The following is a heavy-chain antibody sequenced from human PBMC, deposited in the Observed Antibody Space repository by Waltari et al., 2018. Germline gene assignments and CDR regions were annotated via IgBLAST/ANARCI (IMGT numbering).Heavy chain of an antibody. CDR2: INTNTRNP. V-gene: IGHV7-4-1*02. CDR3: AREVVPPARVVVNWFDP. CDR1: GYSFPNYA. Sequence: QVQLVQSGSELKKPGASVKVSCKASGYSFPNYAINWIRQAPGQGLELMGLINTNTRNPVYVQGFTVRFVFSLDTSVNTAYLQINSLKAEDTAVYFCAREVVPPARVVVNWFDPWGQGTLVTVSS. J-gene: IGHJ5*02. D-gene: IGHD2-2*01.